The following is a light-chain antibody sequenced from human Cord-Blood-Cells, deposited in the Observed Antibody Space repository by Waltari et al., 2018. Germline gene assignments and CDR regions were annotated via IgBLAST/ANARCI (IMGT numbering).Light chain of an antibody. Sequence: SYELTQPPSVSVSPGQTASITCSGDKLGDKYACWYQQKPGQSPVLVSYQDSKRPSGIPGRFSGSNSGNTATLTISGTQAMDEADYYCQAWDSSTAVFGTGTKVTVL. CDR2: QDS. CDR3: QAWDSSTAV. CDR1: KLGDKY. V-gene: IGLV3-1*01. J-gene: IGLJ1*01.